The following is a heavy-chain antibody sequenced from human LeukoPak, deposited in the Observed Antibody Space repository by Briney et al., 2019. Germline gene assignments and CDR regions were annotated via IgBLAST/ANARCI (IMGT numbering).Heavy chain of an antibody. J-gene: IGHJ6*02. CDR2: IWYDGSNK. CDR3: ARGKRFLEWLSPGMDV. V-gene: IGHV3-33*01. D-gene: IGHD3-3*01. CDR1: GFTFSSYG. Sequence: PEGSLRLSCAASGFTFSSYGMHWVRQAPGKGLEWVAVIWYDGSNKYYADSVKGRFTISRDNSKNTLYLQMNSLRAEDTAVYYCARGKRFLEWLSPGMDVWGQGTTVTVSS.